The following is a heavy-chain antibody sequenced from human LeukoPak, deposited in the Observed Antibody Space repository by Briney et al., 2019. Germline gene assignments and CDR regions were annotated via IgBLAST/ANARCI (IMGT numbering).Heavy chain of an antibody. CDR3: ARDSGLLWFGEFVDY. D-gene: IGHD3-10*01. V-gene: IGHV1-69*05. CDR2: IIPIFGTA. Sequence: SVKVSCKASGGTFTSYAISWVRQAPGQGLEWMGRIIPIFGTANYAQKFQGRVTITTDESTSTAYMELSSLRSEDTAVYYCARDSGLLWFGEFVDYWGQGTLVTVSS. J-gene: IGHJ4*02. CDR1: GGTFTSYA.